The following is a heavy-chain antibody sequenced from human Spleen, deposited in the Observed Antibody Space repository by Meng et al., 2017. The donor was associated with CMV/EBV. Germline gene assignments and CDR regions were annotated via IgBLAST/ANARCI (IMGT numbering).Heavy chain of an antibody. V-gene: IGHV4-34*01. CDR2: VNNRGST. D-gene: IGHD6-13*01. J-gene: IGHJ4*02. CDR3: ARLLAAEAY. CDR1: GAPITSFF. Sequence: LSLTCAVSGAPITSFFWTWVRQPPGKGLEWIGEVNNRGSTNFNPSLKTRVFMSVDSSKNEMSLRLTSVTAADSGVYYCARLLAAEAYWGQGALVTVSS.